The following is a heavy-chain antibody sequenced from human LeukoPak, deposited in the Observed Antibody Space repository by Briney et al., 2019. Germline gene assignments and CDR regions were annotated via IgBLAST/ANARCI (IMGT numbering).Heavy chain of an antibody. CDR2: ISRTT. J-gene: IGHJ3*01. Sequence: GGSLRLSCAASGFTFSSYSFNWVRQAPGKGLEWVSYISRTTSYADSVKGRFTISRDNARSSLYLQMNSLRAEDTAVYYCARDTDYAFDVWGQGTMVTVSS. CDR3: ARDTDYAFDV. V-gene: IGHV3-48*01. CDR1: GFTFSSYS.